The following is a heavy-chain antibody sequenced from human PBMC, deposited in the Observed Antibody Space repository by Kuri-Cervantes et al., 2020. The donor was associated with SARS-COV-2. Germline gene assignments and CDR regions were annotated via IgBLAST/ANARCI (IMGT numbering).Heavy chain of an antibody. J-gene: IGHJ6*03. CDR2: IYYSGST. CDR1: GGSFSGYY. V-gene: IGHV4-34*01. CDR3: ARARYCSGGSCYSEVPAYYYYMDV. Sequence: ESLKISCAVYGGSFSGYYWGWIRQPPGKGLEWIGSIYYSGSTYYNPSLKSRVTISVDTSKNQFSLKLSSVTAADTAVYYCARARYCSGGSCYSEVPAYYYYMDVWGKGTTVTVSS. D-gene: IGHD2-15*01.